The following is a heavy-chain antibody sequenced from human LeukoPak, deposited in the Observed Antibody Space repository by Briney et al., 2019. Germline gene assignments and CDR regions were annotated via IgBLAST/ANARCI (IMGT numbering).Heavy chain of an antibody. Sequence: SETLSLTCTVSGGSISSSSYYWGWIRQPPGKGLEWIGSIYYSGSTYYNPSLKSRVTISVDTSKNQFSLKLTSVTASDTSVYYCALFGGGAFDIWGQGTMVTVSS. J-gene: IGHJ3*02. CDR2: IYYSGST. D-gene: IGHD3-10*01. CDR3: ALFGGGAFDI. CDR1: GGSISSSSYY. V-gene: IGHV4-39*01.